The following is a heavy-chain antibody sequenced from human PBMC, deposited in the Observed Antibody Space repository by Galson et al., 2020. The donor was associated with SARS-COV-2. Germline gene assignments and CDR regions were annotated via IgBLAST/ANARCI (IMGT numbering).Heavy chain of an antibody. D-gene: IGHD6-13*01. Sequence: GGSLRLSCAASGFGFSSFAMHWVRQAPGKGLEWVAVISYDGSNKYHADSVKGRFTISRDNSKSTMFLQMNSLRPEDTAVYYCARRGKGYYFDYWGQGTLVTGSS. CDR2: ISYDGSNK. CDR1: GFGFSSFA. CDR3: ARRGKGYYFDY. V-gene: IGHV3-30-3*01. J-gene: IGHJ4*02.